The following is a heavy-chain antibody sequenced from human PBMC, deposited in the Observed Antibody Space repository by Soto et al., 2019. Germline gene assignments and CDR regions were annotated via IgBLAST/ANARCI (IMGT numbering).Heavy chain of an antibody. Sequence: EVQLVESGGGLVQPGGSLRLSCAASGFTFSSYWMSWVRQAPGKGLEWVANIKQDGSEKYYVDSVKGRFTISRDNAKNSLYLQMNSLRAEDTAVYYCASPENYGGNSSRPPLLSYGMDVWGQGTTVTVSS. D-gene: IGHD4-17*01. J-gene: IGHJ6*02. CDR3: ASPENYGGNSSRPPLLSYGMDV. CDR1: GFTFSSYW. CDR2: IKQDGSEK. V-gene: IGHV3-7*05.